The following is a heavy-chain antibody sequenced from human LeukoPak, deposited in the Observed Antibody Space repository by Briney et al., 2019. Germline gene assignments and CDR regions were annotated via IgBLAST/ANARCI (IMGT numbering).Heavy chain of an antibody. V-gene: IGHV3-23*01. Sequence: GGPLRLSCAASGFTFSSYSMSWVRQAPGKGLEWVSAISGSGGSTYYADSVKGRFTISRDNSKNTLYLQMNSLRAEDTAVYFCAKDPNGDYIGTFDIWGRGTMVTVSS. D-gene: IGHD4-17*01. CDR1: GFTFSSYS. CDR2: ISGSGGST. J-gene: IGHJ3*02. CDR3: AKDPNGDYIGTFDI.